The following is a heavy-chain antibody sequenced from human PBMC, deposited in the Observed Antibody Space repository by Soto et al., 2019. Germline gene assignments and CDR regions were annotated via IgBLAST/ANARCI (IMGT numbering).Heavy chain of an antibody. J-gene: IGHJ5*02. CDR2: VYYSGTT. Sequence: QLQLQESGPGLVKPSETLSLTCTVSGGSISSGNYYWGWIRQPPGKGLEWIGSVYYSGTTYYNPSLKSRVTISVDTSKNLFSLKLSSVTAADTAVYYCARQWRTNNWFDPWGQGTLVTVSS. CDR1: GGSISSGNYY. V-gene: IGHV4-39*01. CDR3: ARQWRTNNWFDP. D-gene: IGHD1-1*01.